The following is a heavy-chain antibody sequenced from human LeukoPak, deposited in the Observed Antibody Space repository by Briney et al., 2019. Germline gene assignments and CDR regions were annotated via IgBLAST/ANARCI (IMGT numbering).Heavy chain of an antibody. V-gene: IGHV3-30*09. D-gene: IGHD5-18*01. CDR2: ISYDGSNK. CDR3: ARTRGYSYGHSSEAYYFDY. Sequence: PGRSLRLSRAASGFTFSSYAMHWVRQAPGKGLEWVAVISYDGSNKYYADSVKGRFAISRDNSKNTLYLQMNSLRAEDTAVYYCARTRGYSYGHSSEAYYFDYWGKGTLVTVSS. CDR1: GFTFSSYA. J-gene: IGHJ4*02.